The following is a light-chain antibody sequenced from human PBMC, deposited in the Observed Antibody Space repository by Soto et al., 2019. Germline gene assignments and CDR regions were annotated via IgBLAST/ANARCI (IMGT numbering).Light chain of an antibody. CDR2: GAS. V-gene: IGKV3-15*01. Sequence: EIVLTQSPATLSASLGERATLSCRATQSVRSNLAWYQQKPGQPPRLLMYGASTRATDVPDRFSGSGSGTEFTLTISSLQSEDFAVYYGQQYNNLPPLTFGQGTKVEIK. CDR3: QQYNNLPPLT. CDR1: QSVRSN. J-gene: IGKJ1*01.